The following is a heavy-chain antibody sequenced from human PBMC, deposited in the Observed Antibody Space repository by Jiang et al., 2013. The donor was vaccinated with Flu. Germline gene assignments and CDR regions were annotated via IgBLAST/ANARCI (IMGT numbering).Heavy chain of an antibody. Sequence: GWINPNSGGTNYAQKFQGWVTMTRDTSINTAYMELSRLRSDDTAVYYCARGLAVDYYDSSGYRAPFDYWGQGTLVTVSS. CDR2: INPNSGGT. CDR3: ARGLAVDYYDSSGYRAPFDY. D-gene: IGHD3-22*01. V-gene: IGHV1-2*04. J-gene: IGHJ4*02.